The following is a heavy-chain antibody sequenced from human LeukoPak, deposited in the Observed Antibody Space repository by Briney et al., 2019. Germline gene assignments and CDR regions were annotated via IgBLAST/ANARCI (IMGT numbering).Heavy chain of an antibody. V-gene: IGHV4-39*01. Sequence: PSETLSLTCTVSGGSISGSSYCWGWIRQPPGKGLEWIGSIYYSGSTYYNPSLKSRVTISVDTSKNQFSLKLSSVTAADTAVYYCARRTIFGPNWFDPWGQGTLVTVSS. CDR2: IYYSGST. J-gene: IGHJ5*02. D-gene: IGHD3-3*01. CDR1: GGSISGSSYC. CDR3: ARRTIFGPNWFDP.